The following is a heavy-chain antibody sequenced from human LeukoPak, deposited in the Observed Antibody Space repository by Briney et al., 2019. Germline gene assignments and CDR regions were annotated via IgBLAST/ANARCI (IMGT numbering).Heavy chain of an antibody. CDR1: GFTFDDYG. CDR2: INWNGGST. D-gene: IGHD3-22*01. Sequence: PGGSLRLSCAASGFTFDDYGMSWVRQAPGKGLEWVSGINWNGGSTGYADSVKGRFTISRDNAKNSLYLQMNSLRAEDTALYYCARADYYDSSGYEYYYYYMDVWGKGTTVTVSS. CDR3: ARADYYDSSGYEYYYYYMDV. V-gene: IGHV3-20*04. J-gene: IGHJ6*03.